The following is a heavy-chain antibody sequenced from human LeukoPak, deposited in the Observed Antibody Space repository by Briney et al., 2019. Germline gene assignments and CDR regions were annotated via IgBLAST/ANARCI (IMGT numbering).Heavy chain of an antibody. Sequence: SETLSPTCSVSDYIISSGNYWGWIRQPPGKGLEWIASVSYSGSTYYSPSLKSRVTISVDTSKNQFSLKLSSVTAADTAVYYCATAGYDNSGYYLDFDYWGQGTLVTVSS. J-gene: IGHJ4*02. CDR3: ATAGYDNSGYYLDFDY. CDR1: DYIISSGNY. CDR2: VSYSGST. V-gene: IGHV4-38-2*02. D-gene: IGHD3-22*01.